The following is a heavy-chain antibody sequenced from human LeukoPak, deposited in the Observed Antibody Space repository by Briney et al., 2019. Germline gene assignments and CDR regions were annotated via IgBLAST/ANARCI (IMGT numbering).Heavy chain of an antibody. CDR2: INYSGRT. D-gene: IGHD6-19*01. Sequence: SETLSLTCSVSGDSITSYYWSWIRQPPGKGLQWIWYINYSGRTNYDPSVKSRVTISVDTSKNQFSLKLISVTAADTAVYYCARWSLHSSGWYFDFWGQGALVTVSS. V-gene: IGHV4-59*01. CDR3: ARWSLHSSGWYFDF. CDR1: GDSITSYY. J-gene: IGHJ4*02.